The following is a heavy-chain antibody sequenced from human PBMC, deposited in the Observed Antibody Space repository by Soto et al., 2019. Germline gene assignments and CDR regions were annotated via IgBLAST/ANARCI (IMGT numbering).Heavy chain of an antibody. Sequence: EVQLVESGGGLVKPGGSLRLSCAASGFTFSSYSMNWVRQAPGKGLEWVSSISSSSSYIYYADSVKGRFTISRDNAKNSLYLQMNSLRAEDTAVYYCAREEITMIVVVPGGAFDIWGQGTMVTVSS. J-gene: IGHJ3*02. CDR1: GFTFSSYS. CDR2: ISSSSSYI. D-gene: IGHD3-22*01. V-gene: IGHV3-21*01. CDR3: AREEITMIVVVPGGAFDI.